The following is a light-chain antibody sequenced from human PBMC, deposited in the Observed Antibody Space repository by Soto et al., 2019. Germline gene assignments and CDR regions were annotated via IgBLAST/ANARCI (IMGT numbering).Light chain of an antibody. J-gene: IGKJ1*01. CDR3: QQYNITWT. CDR1: QSISSW. V-gene: IGKV1-5*01. CDR2: DAS. Sequence: DIQITQSPSTLSASVGDRVTITCRASQSISSWLAWYQQKPGKAPKLLIYDASSLESGVPSRFSGSGSGTEFTLTISSLQPDDFATYYYQQYNITWTFGQGTKVDIK.